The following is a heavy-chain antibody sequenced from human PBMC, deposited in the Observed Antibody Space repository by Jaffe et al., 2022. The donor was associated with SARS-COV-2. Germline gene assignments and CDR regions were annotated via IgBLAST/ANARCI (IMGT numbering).Heavy chain of an antibody. Sequence: QVQLQQWGAGLLKPSETLSLTCAVYGGSFSGYYWSWIRQPPGKGLEWIGEINHSGSTNYNPSLKSRVTISVDTSKNQLSLKLSSVTAADTAVYYCARYGDYGTPFDYWGQGTLVTVSS. D-gene: IGHD4-17*01. J-gene: IGHJ4*02. CDR3: ARYGDYGTPFDY. V-gene: IGHV4-34*01. CDR2: INHSGST. CDR1: GGSFSGYY.